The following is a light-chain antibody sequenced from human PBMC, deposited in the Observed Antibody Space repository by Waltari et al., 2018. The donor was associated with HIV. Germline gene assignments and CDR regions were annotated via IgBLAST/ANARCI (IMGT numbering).Light chain of an antibody. Sequence: QSVLTQPPSVSAAPGQKVTISCSGSNSNIGNNYVSWYQQLPGTAPKLLIYDNNKRPSGIPDRFSGSKSGTSATLGITGLQTGDEADYYCGTWDSSLGAGRFGGGTKLTVL. J-gene: IGLJ2*01. CDR2: DNN. V-gene: IGLV1-51*01. CDR1: NSNIGNNY. CDR3: GTWDSSLGAGR.